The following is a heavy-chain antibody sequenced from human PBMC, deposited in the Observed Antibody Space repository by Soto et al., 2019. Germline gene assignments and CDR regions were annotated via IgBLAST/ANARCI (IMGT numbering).Heavy chain of an antibody. D-gene: IGHD6-19*01. Sequence: SQTLSLTCAISGDSVSSNSAALNLIMQSPSRGLEWLGRTYYRSKWYNDYAVSVKSRITINPDTSKNQFSLQLNSVTPEDTAVYYCARDLPYSSGWYNWFDPWGQGTLVTVSS. CDR1: GDSVSSNSAA. CDR2: TYYRSKWYN. V-gene: IGHV6-1*01. J-gene: IGHJ5*02. CDR3: ARDLPYSSGWYNWFDP.